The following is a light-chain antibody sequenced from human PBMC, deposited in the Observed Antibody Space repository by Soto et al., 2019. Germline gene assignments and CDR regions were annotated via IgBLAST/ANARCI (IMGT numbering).Light chain of an antibody. Sequence: QSVLTQPPSASGTPGQRVTISCSGSSSNIGRDTVNWYQQLPGMAPKLLIYSNHQRPSGVPDRFSGSRSGTSASLAISGLQSEDEADYYCAAWDDSLNGPVFGGGTKLTVL. V-gene: IGLV1-44*01. J-gene: IGLJ2*01. CDR2: SNH. CDR3: AAWDDSLNGPV. CDR1: SSNIGRDT.